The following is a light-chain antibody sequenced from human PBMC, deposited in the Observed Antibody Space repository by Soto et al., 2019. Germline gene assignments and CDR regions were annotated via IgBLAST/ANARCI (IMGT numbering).Light chain of an antibody. CDR2: EVT. CDR3: SSYTGSNNLDV. J-gene: IGLJ1*01. Sequence: QSALTQPPSASGSPGQSVTISCTGTSSDVGGYDYVSWYQQHPDKAPKLLIYEVTKRPSGVPDRFSASKSGNTASLTVSGLQAEDEADYYCSSYTGSNNLDVFGTGTKLTVL. V-gene: IGLV2-8*01. CDR1: SSDVGGYDY.